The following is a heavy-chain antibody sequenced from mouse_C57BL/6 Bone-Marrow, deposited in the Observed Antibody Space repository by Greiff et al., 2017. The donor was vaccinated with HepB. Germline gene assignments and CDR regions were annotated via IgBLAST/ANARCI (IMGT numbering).Heavy chain of an antibody. CDR1: GFTFSDYY. CDR3: ARDRRLLDY. D-gene: IGHD2-2*01. V-gene: IGHV5-16*01. J-gene: IGHJ4*01. CDR2: INYDGSST. Sequence: EVQLVESEGGLVQPGSSMKLSCTASGFTFSDYYMAWVRQVPEKGLEWVANINYDGSSTYYLDSLKSRFIISRDNAKNILYLQMSSLKSEDTATYYCARDRRLLDYWGQGTSVTVSS.